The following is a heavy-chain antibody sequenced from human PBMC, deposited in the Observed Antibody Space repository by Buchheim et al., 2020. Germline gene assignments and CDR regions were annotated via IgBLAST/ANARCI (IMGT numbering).Heavy chain of an antibody. CDR2: IYTDGST. CDR1: EFTVSSYY. Sequence: EVQLLESGGGLVQPGGSLRLSCAASEFTVSSYYMSWVRQAPGKGLEWVSVIYTDGSTYYADSVKGRFTISRDNYQNKLSLQIKSLRAEDTAVYYWARDSSYYDFWMGYSNGFDYWGQGTL. CDR3: ARDSSYYDFWMGYSNGFDY. D-gene: IGHD3-3*01. J-gene: IGHJ4*02. V-gene: IGHV3-66*02.